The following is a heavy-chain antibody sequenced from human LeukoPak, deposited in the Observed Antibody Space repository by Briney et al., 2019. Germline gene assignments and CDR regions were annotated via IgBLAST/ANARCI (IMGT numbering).Heavy chain of an antibody. CDR3: ARAVVAATRPFDY. CDR2: IYHSGST. CDR1: GGSISSSDYY. J-gene: IGHJ4*02. Sequence: KPSETLSLTCTVSGGSISSSDYYWGWIRQPPGEGLEWIGTIYHSGSTNYNPSLKSRVTISVDTSKNQFSLKLSSVTAADTAVYYCARAVVAATRPFDYWGQGTLVTVSS. V-gene: IGHV4-39*07. D-gene: IGHD2-15*01.